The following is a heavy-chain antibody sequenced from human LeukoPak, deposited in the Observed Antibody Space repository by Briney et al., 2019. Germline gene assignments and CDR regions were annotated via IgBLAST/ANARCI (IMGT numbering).Heavy chain of an antibody. D-gene: IGHD6-13*01. Sequence: SETLSLTCTVAGASVSSGGYFWNWIRRSPGKGLEWIGYIEYSGGTNYDPSFKSRVTISDDTSKNQISLRLTSVNFADTAIYFCARAAGGSRFNYFDYWGQGTLVTVAS. CDR1: GASVSSGGYF. CDR2: IEYSGGT. V-gene: IGHV4-61*08. CDR3: ARAAGGSRFNYFDY. J-gene: IGHJ4*02.